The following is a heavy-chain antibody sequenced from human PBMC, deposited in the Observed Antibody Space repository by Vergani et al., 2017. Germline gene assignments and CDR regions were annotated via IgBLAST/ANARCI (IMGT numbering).Heavy chain of an antibody. Sequence: QVQLVQSGAEVKKPGSSVKVSCKASGGTFSSYAISWVRQAPGQGLEWMGGIIPIFGTANYAQKFQGRVTITADESTSTAYMELSSLRSEDTAVYYCAGDHSTWVKYYYYYGMDVWGQGTTVTVSS. V-gene: IGHV1-69*01. CDR2: IIPIFGTA. CDR1: GGTFSSYA. CDR3: AGDHSTWVKYYYYYGMDV. J-gene: IGHJ6*02. D-gene: IGHD2/OR15-2a*01.